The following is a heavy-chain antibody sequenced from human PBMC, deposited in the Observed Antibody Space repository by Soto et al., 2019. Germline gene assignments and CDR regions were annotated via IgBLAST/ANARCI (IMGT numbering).Heavy chain of an antibody. CDR2: ISWDGGST. Sequence: GGSLRLSCAASGFTFDDYTMHWVRQAPGKGLEWVSLISWDGGSTYYADSVKGRFTISRDNSKNSLYLQMNSLRIEDTALYYCAKEKRITMSGDAFDIWGQGTMVTVSS. V-gene: IGHV3-43*01. D-gene: IGHD3-22*01. CDR1: GFTFDDYT. J-gene: IGHJ3*02. CDR3: AKEKRITMSGDAFDI.